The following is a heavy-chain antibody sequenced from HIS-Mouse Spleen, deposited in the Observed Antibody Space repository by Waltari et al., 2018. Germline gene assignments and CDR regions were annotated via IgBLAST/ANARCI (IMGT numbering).Heavy chain of an antibody. J-gene: IGHJ4*02. Sequence: EVQLVESGGGLVQPGGSLRLSCAASGFPFSSYSMNWVRQAPGKGLEWVSYISSSSSTIYYADSVKGRFTISRDNAKNSLYLQMNSLRAEDTAVYYCARYRGYYGDYWGQGTLVTVSS. V-gene: IGHV3-48*01. D-gene: IGHD3-22*01. CDR2: ISSSSSTI. CDR1: GFPFSSYS. CDR3: ARYRGYYGDY.